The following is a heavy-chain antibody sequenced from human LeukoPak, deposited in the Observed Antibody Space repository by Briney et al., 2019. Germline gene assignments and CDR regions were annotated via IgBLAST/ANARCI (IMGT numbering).Heavy chain of an antibody. V-gene: IGHV4-59*12. CDR2: IYYSGST. J-gene: IGHJ4*02. D-gene: IGHD3-9*01. CDR3: ARELRRLRYFDWSTPSFDY. Sequence: SETLSLTCTVSGGSISSYYWSWIRQPPGKGLEWIGYIYYSGSTNYNPSLKSRVTISVDTSKNQFSLKLSSVTAADTAVYYCARELRRLRYFDWSTPSFDYWGQGTLVTVSS. CDR1: GGSISSYY.